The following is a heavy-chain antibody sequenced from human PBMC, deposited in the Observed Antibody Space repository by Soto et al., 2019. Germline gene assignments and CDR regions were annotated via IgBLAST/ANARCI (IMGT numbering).Heavy chain of an antibody. V-gene: IGHV6-1*01. CDR2: TYYRSKWYN. D-gene: IGHD3-22*01. Sequence: SQTLSLTCAISGDSVSSNSAAWSWIRQSPSRGLEWLGRTYYRSKWYNDYAVSVKSRISINPDTSKNQFSLHLNSVTAADTAVYYCARSSAVITTLDYFDYWGQGTLVTVSS. CDR3: ARSSAVITTLDYFDY. J-gene: IGHJ4*02. CDR1: GDSVSSNSAA.